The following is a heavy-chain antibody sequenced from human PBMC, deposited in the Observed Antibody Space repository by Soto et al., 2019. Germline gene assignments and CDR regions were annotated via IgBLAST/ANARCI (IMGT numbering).Heavy chain of an antibody. J-gene: IGHJ5*02. CDR3: AKQLDDGGLDDS. D-gene: IGHD1-1*01. Sequence: QVHLVESGGGVVQPGRSLRLSCAASGFTFNNYGMHWVRQAPGKGLEWVAVTSNDGSSKHYADSVRGRFTISRDNSKNTAWLQMDSLRGDDTGVYYCAKQLDDGGLDDSWGQGTLVTVSS. V-gene: IGHV3-30*18. CDR2: TSNDGSSK. CDR1: GFTFNNYG.